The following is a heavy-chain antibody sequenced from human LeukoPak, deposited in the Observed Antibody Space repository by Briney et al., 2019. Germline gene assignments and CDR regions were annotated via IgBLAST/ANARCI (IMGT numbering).Heavy chain of an antibody. CDR3: AKGPEKHDYGDNYYFDY. Sequence: GGSLRLSCAASGFTFDDYAMHWVRQAPGKGLEWVSGISWNSGSIGYADSVKGRFTISRDNAKNSLYLQMNSLRAEDMALYYCAKGPEKHDYGDNYYFDYWGQGTLVTVSS. V-gene: IGHV3-9*03. J-gene: IGHJ4*02. D-gene: IGHD4-17*01. CDR2: ISWNSGSI. CDR1: GFTFDDYA.